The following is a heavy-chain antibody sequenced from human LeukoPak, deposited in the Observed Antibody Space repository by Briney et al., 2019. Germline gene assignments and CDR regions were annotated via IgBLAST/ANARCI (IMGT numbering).Heavy chain of an antibody. J-gene: IGHJ4*02. CDR1: GGSISSSSYS. D-gene: IGHD3-16*01. CDR3: ARDGGLHFDY. V-gene: IGHV4-39*07. Sequence: SETLSLTCTVSGGSISSSSYSWGWFRQPPGKGLEWIGSIYYSGSTYYNPSLKSRVTISVDTSKNQFSLKLSSVTAADTAVYYCARDGGLHFDYWGQGTLVTVSS. CDR2: IYYSGST.